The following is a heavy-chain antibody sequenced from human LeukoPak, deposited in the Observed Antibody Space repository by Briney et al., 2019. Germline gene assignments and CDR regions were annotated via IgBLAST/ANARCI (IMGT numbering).Heavy chain of an antibody. CDR3: ARSSYGSSHYYYMDV. J-gene: IGHJ6*03. V-gene: IGHV4-61*02. CDR2: IYSSGST. D-gene: IGHD3-10*01. CDR1: GASISSGSYY. Sequence: SQTLSLTCTVSGASISSGSYYWIWTRQVAGKGLEWIGRIYSSGSTNYNPSLKRRVTISADTSKNQFSRRLSSVTAADTAVYYCARSSYGSSHYYYMDVWGRGTTVTVSS.